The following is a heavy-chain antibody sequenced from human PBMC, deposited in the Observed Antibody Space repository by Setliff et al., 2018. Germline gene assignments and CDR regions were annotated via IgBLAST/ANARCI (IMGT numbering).Heavy chain of an antibody. CDR3: ATNPPKGPSGGYYYDDPYYYYMDV. D-gene: IGHD3-22*01. CDR2: IKQDGSEK. Sequence: GSLRLSCAASGFTFSSYWMSWVRQAPGKGLEWVANIKQDGSEKYYVDSVKGRFTISRDNAKNSLYLQVNSLRAEDTAVYYCATNPPKGPSGGYYYDDPYYYYMDVWGKGTTVTVS. J-gene: IGHJ6*03. V-gene: IGHV3-7*01. CDR1: GFTFSSYW.